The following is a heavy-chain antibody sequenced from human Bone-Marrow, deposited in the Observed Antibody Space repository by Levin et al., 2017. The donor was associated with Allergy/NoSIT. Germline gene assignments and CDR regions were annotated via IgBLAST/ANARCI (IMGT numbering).Heavy chain of an antibody. J-gene: IGHJ4*02. V-gene: IGHV3-7*01. Sequence: PGGSLRLSCAASGFTFSSYWMSWVRQAPGKGLEWVANIKQDGGEKYYVDSVKGRFTISRDNAKNSLYLQMNSLRAEDTAVYYCASSSSTASNDYWGQGTLVTVSS. CDR1: GFTFSSYW. CDR3: ASSSSTASNDY. CDR2: IKQDGGEK. D-gene: IGHD6-6*01.